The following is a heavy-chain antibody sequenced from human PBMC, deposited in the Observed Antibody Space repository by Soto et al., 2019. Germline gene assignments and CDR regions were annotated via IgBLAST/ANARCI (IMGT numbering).Heavy chain of an antibody. Sequence: ASVKVSCKASGYTFTSYDINCVRQATGQVLEWMGWMNPNSGNTGYAQKFQGRVTMTRNTSISTAYMELSSLRSEDTAVYYCARGGDYGDYGYYYYGMDVWGQGTTVTVSS. CDR2: MNPNSGNT. D-gene: IGHD4-17*01. CDR3: ARGGDYGDYGYYYYGMDV. J-gene: IGHJ6*02. CDR1: GYTFTSYD. V-gene: IGHV1-8*01.